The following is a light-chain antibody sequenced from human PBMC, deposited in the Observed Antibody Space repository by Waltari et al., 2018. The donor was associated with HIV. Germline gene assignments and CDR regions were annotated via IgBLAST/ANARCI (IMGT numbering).Light chain of an antibody. CDR2: DVS. CDR1: ISDVGRYNY. CDR3: SSYTSSSTRV. V-gene: IGLV2-14*01. J-gene: IGLJ1*01. Sequence: QSALTQPASVPGSPGQSITLSCPGTISDVGRYNYVSWYQQHPGKAPKLMIYDVSNRPSGVSNRFSGSKSGNTASLTISGLQAEDEADYYCSSYTSSSTRVFGTGTKVTVL.